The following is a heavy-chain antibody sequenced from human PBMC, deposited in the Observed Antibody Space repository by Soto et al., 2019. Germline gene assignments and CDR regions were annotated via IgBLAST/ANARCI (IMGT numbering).Heavy chain of an antibody. J-gene: IGHJ6*02. V-gene: IGHV4-34*01. CDR1: GGSFSGYY. CDR2: INHSGST. D-gene: IGHD6-13*01. CDR3: ARGRQPGTGHRRYGMDV. Sequence: SETLSLTCAVYGGSFSGYYWSWIRQPPGKGLEWIGEINHSGSTNYNPSLKSRVTISVDTSKNQFSLKLSSVTAADTAVYYCARGRQPGTGHRRYGMDVWGQGTTVTVSS.